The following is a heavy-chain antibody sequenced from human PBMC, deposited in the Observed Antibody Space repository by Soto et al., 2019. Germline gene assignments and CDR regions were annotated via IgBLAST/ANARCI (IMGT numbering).Heavy chain of an antibody. CDR2: IYYSGTT. Sequence: QVQLQESGPGLVKPSETLSLTCTVSGGSITNYYRSWIRQPPGEGLEWIGYIYYSGTTNYNPSLKSRVTISVDTSKNQFSLKLSSVTAGDTAVYYCASLWAIKGYFTYWGQGSLVTVSS. CDR1: GGSITNYY. CDR3: ASLWAIKGYFTY. D-gene: IGHD2-21*01. J-gene: IGHJ4*02. V-gene: IGHV4-59*08.